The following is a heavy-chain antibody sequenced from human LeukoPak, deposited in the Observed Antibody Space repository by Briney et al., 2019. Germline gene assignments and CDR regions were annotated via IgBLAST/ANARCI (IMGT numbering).Heavy chain of an antibody. Sequence: PSETLSLTCTVSGGYISITTYYWGWIRQPPGKGLEWIGTIYFSGSTYYNPSLKRRVTISVDTSKNQFSLTMSSVTAADTAVYYCANLGYYNYGMDVWGQGTTVTVSS. V-gene: IGHV4-39*01. CDR3: ANLGYYNYGMDV. CDR1: GGYISITTYY. J-gene: IGHJ6*02. CDR2: IYFSGST.